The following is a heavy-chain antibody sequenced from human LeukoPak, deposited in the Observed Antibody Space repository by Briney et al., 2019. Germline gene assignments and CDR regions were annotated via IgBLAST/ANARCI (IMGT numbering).Heavy chain of an antibody. J-gene: IGHJ4*02. V-gene: IGHV4-31*03. D-gene: IGHD6-13*01. CDR3: ARYSSSWSYFDY. CDR2: IYYSGST. Sequence: SETLSLTCTVSGGSISNGGYYWSWIRQHPGKGLEWIGYIYYSGSTYYNPSLKSRVTISVDTSKNQFSLKLSSVTAADTAVYYCARYSSSWSYFDYWGQGTLVTVSS. CDR1: GGSISNGGYY.